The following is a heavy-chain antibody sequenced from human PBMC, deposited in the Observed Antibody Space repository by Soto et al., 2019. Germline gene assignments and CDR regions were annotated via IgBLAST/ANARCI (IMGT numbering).Heavy chain of an antibody. Sequence: QVQLVESGGGVVQPGRSLRLSCATSGFAFNTYGMHWVRQAPGKGLEWVAVIWSDGTYRNYEDSVKGRFTIFRDNSKNTVYLQMDSLRAEDTALYYCARDRAGIGTSCWFDPRGQGTLVTVSS. CDR1: GFAFNTYG. D-gene: IGHD6-13*01. CDR2: IWSDGTYR. V-gene: IGHV3-33*01. CDR3: ARDRAGIGTSCWFDP. J-gene: IGHJ5*02.